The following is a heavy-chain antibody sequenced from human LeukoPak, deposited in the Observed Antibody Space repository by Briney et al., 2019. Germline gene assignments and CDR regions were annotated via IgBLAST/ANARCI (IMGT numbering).Heavy chain of an antibody. CDR2: ISGDYTD. D-gene: IGHD3-22*01. Sequence: PGGSLRLSCAASEFSVGSNYMTWVRQAPGKGLEWVSSISGDYTDYYADSVKGRFTISRDNAKNSLYLQMNSLRAEDTAVYYCARRGYYDSSGYDCWGQGTLVTVSS. CDR1: EFSVGSNY. V-gene: IGHV3-69-1*02. CDR3: ARRGYYDSSGYDC. J-gene: IGHJ4*02.